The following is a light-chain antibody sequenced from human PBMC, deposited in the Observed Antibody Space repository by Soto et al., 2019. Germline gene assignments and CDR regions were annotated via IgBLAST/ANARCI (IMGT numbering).Light chain of an antibody. V-gene: IGLV2-14*01. CDR3: TSYTSTSTYV. CDR1: SSDVGAYNY. CDR2: DVT. J-gene: IGLJ1*01. Sequence: QSVLTQPRSVSGPPGQSITISCTGTSSDVGAYNYVSWYQHHPGKAPRLVIYDVTNRPSGISDRFSGSKSGNTASLTISGLLAEDEADYYCTSYTSTSTYVFGTGTKVTVL.